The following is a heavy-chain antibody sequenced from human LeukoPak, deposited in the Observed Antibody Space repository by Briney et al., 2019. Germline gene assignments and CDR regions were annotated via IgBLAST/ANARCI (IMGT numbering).Heavy chain of an antibody. Sequence: GSLRLSCAASGFTFSSYGMHWVRQAPGKGLEWVAFIRYDGSNKYYADSVKGRFTISRDNSKNTLYLQMNSLRAEDTAVYYCAKDRKRYSSSWEFDYWGQGTLVTVSS. CDR1: GFTFSSYG. J-gene: IGHJ4*02. CDR2: IRYDGSNK. D-gene: IGHD6-13*01. CDR3: AKDRKRYSSSWEFDY. V-gene: IGHV3-30*02.